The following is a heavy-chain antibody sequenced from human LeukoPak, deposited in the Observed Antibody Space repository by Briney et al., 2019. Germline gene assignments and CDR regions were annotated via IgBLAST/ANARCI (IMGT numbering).Heavy chain of an antibody. CDR2: IYYSGST. CDR3: ARGDLNVSTAMECFDY. CDR1: GGSIRSTSYY. V-gene: IGHV4-39*07. J-gene: IGHJ4*02. D-gene: IGHD5-18*01. Sequence: PSETLSLTCTVSGGSIRSTSYYWGWIRQPPGKGLEWIGSIYYSGSTYYNPSLKSRVTISVDTSKNQFSLKLSSVTAADTAVYYCARGDLNVSTAMECFDYWGQGTLVTVSS.